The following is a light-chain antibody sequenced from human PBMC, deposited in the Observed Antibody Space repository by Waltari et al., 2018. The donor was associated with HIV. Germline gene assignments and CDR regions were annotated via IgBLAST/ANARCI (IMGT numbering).Light chain of an antibody. CDR1: SIRSYY. V-gene: IGLV3-19*01. J-gene: IGLJ2*01. CDR3: NSRDSGVNPLQVI. CDR2: ARN. Sequence: SSELTQDPSVSVALGQTVKITFQGDSIRSYYASWYKQNPGQAPVLVLHARNNRPSGIPDRFSGSSSGDTASLTITGAQAEDEAAYYCNSRDSGVNPLQVIFGGGTKVTVL.